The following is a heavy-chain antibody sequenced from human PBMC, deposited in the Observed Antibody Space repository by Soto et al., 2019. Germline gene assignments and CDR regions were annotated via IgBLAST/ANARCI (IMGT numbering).Heavy chain of an antibody. J-gene: IGHJ6*02. CDR1: GDSVSSNSAA. CDR2: TYYRSKWYN. D-gene: IGHD3-9*01. Sequence: SQTLSLTCAISGDSVSSNSAAWNWIRQSPSRGLEWLGRTYYRSKWYNDYAVSVKSRITINPDTSKNQFSLQLNSVTPEDTAVYYCARDLMDLRYSDWSKSGYYYGMDVWGQGTTVTVSS. CDR3: ARDLMDLRYSDWSKSGYYYGMDV. V-gene: IGHV6-1*01.